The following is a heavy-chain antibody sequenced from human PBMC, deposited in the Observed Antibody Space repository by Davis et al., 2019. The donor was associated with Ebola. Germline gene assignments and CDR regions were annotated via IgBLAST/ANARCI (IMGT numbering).Heavy chain of an antibody. V-gene: IGHV1-18*04. CDR1: GYTFTNYG. CDR2: INPHNNNT. J-gene: IGHJ4*02. CDR3: ASGPLTGFDY. D-gene: IGHD7-27*01. Sequence: AASVKVSCKASGYTFTNYGISWVRQAPGQGLEWMGWINPHNNNTNYAQNVQGRVTMTTDTSTRTAYMEVGSLRSDDTAVYYCASGPLTGFDYWGQGTLVTVSS.